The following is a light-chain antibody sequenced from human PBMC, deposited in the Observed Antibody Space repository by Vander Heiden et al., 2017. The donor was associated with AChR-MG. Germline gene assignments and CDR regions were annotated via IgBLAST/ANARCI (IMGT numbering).Light chain of an antibody. CDR1: QRVNGNH. CDR3: QQYGDSPLT. J-gene: IGKJ4*01. V-gene: IGKV3-20*01. Sequence: PGERATLSCQASQRVNGNHLAWYQQKLGQTPRLLIHGSTSRTAGIPDRFSGGGAGAVFTITISRLEPEDVAEYYCQQYGDSPLTFGGGTRVEI. CDR2: GST.